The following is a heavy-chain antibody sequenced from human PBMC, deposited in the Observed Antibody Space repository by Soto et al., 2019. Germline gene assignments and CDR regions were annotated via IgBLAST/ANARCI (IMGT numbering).Heavy chain of an antibody. D-gene: IGHD2-21*02. CDR2: INAGNGNT. Sequence: QVHLVQSGAEVKKPGASVKVSCKASGYTFTNSAMHWVRQAPGQGLEWMGWINAGNGNTKYSQRCQGRVTITRDTSASTAYMELSSLRSEDTAVYDCARGDVMTVSSHFDYWGQGTLVTVSS. J-gene: IGHJ4*02. CDR3: ARGDVMTVSSHFDY. V-gene: IGHV1-3*01. CDR1: GYTFTNSA.